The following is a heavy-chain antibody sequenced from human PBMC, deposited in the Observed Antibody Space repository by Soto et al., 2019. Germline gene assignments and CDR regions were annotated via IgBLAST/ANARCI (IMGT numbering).Heavy chain of an antibody. V-gene: IGHV4-59*08. D-gene: IGHD4-17*01. CDR3: ARNGPYGDYFSY. Sequence: PSETLSLTCTVSGGSISSYYWSWIRQPPGKGLEWIGYIYYSGSTNYNPSLKSRVTISVDTSKNQFSLKLSSVTAADTAVYYCARNGPYGDYFSYWGQGPLVTVSS. CDR2: IYYSGST. J-gene: IGHJ4*02. CDR1: GGSISSYY.